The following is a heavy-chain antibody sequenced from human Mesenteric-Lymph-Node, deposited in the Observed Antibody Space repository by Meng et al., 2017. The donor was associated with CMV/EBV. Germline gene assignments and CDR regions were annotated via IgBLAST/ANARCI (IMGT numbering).Heavy chain of an antibody. CDR2: TYYRSESYN. CDR1: GDSISSNNAA. Sequence: QIQLHQSGPGLVKSSHTLSGPCTFSGDSISSNNAAWNWIRQSPSRGLEWLGRTYYRSESYNDYAVSVKSRISVNLDTSKNQLSLHLNFVTTEDTAVYYCAYFGDLPPLWWGQGTLVTVSS. D-gene: IGHD3-16*01. V-gene: IGHV6-1*01. J-gene: IGHJ4*02. CDR3: AYFGDLPPLW.